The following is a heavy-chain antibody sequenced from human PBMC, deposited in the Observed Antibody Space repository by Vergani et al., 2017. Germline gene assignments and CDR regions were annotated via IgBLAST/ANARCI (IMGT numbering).Heavy chain of an antibody. D-gene: IGHD1-26*01. J-gene: IGHJ3*02. Sequence: ELQLVESGGGLVQPGRSLRLSCAASGFTFGDFAMHWVRQAPGKGLEWVSSISWKSDSVGYADSVKGRFTISRDNAKNSLYLQMNSLTAEDTALYYCARDLIVGATPDAFDIWGQGTMVTVSS. CDR3: ARDLIVGATPDAFDI. CDR2: ISWKSDSV. V-gene: IGHV3-9*01. CDR1: GFTFGDFA.